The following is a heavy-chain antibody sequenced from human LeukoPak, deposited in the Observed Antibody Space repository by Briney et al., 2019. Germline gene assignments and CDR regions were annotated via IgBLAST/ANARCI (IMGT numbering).Heavy chain of an antibody. D-gene: IGHD2-2*01. CDR3: ARVKGSSTFDY. CDR2: IKQDGSEK. CDR1: GFTFSSYW. Sequence: GGSLTLSCAASGFTFSSYWMSWVRQTPGKGLEWVANIKQDGSEKYYVDSVKGRFTISRDNAKNSLYLQMNSLRAEDTAVYYCARVKGSSTFDYWGQGTLVTVSS. J-gene: IGHJ4*02. V-gene: IGHV3-7*04.